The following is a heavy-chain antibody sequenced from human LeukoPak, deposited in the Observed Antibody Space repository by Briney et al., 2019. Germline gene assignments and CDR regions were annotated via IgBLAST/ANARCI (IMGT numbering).Heavy chain of an antibody. Sequence: GGSLRLSCAASGFTFSSYWMTWVRQAPGKGLEWVANIKQDGSQKDYVDSVKGRFTISRDNAKNSLYLQMNSLRAEDTAVYYCARNYFDSSGFYYYYYYYMAVWSKGTTVTVSS. V-gene: IGHV3-7*01. J-gene: IGHJ6*03. CDR3: ARNYFDSSGFYYYYYYYMAV. CDR1: GFTFSSYW. D-gene: IGHD3-22*01. CDR2: IKQDGSQK.